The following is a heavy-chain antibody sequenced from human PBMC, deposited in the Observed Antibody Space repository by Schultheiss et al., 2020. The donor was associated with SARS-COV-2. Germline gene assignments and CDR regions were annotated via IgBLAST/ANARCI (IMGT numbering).Heavy chain of an antibody. CDR3: ARGPNKPRGADWFDP. CDR2: IYYSGST. J-gene: IGHJ5*02. D-gene: IGHD1-14*01. CDR1: GASISTYDYY. Sequence: SQTLSLTCTVSGASISTYDYYWSWIRQPPGKGLEWIGYIYYSGSTYYNPSLKSRVTISVDTSKNQFSLKLSSVTAADTAVYYCARGPNKPRGADWFDPWGQGTLVTVSS. V-gene: IGHV4-30-4*01.